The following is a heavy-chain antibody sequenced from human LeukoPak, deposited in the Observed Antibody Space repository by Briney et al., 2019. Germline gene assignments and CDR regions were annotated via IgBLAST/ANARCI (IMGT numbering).Heavy chain of an antibody. D-gene: IGHD2-2*02. CDR2: INHSGST. CDR3: ARGACSSTSCYTRSPNWYFDL. J-gene: IGHJ2*01. CDR1: GGSISSSNYY. Sequence: SETLSLTCTVSGGSISSSNYYWSWIRQPPGKGLEWIGEINHSGSTNYNPSLKSRVTISVDTSKNQFSLKLSSVTAADTAVYYCARGACSSTSCYTRSPNWYFDLWGRGTLVTVSS. V-gene: IGHV4-39*07.